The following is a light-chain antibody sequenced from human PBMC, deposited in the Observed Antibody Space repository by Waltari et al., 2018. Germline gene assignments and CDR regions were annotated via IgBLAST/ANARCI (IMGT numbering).Light chain of an antibody. CDR1: SSDVGGYNF. J-gene: IGLJ3*02. CDR3: CSYTSSSTWV. Sequence: QSALTQPASVSGSPGQSITISCTGTSSDVGGYNFVSWYQQHPGKAPNLIISEVHNRPSGVSDRFSASKSGTTASLTIAGLQAEDEADYHCCSYTSSSTWVFGGGTELTVL. CDR2: EVH. V-gene: IGLV2-14*01.